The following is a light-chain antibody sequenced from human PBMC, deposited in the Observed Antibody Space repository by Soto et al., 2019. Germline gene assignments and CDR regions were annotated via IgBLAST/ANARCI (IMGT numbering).Light chain of an antibody. J-gene: IGKJ4*01. CDR2: DAS. CDR1: QDISNY. V-gene: IGKV1-33*01. Sequence: DIQMTQSPSSLSASVGDRVTITCQASQDISNYLNWYQHKTGKAPKLLIYDASNLETAVPSGFSGSGSGTDLTFTISRLQPEDTATYYCQQYDNFRHLGGGPKVEIK. CDR3: QQYDNFRH.